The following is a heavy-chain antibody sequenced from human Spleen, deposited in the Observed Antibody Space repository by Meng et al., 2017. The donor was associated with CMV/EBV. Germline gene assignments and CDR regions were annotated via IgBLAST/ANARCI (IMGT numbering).Heavy chain of an antibody. CDR1: GITSPKSA. J-gene: IGHJ4*02. D-gene: IGHD7-27*01. V-gene: IGHV1-2*02. Sequence: ASVKVSCKTSGITSPKSAVEWVRQAPGQGLEWMGWIHPHRGDTNYAQQFQGRVTLTRDTSINTGYMELTRLTSDDTAVYYCARDNNWGPDYWGQGTLVTVSS. CDR2: IHPHRGDT. CDR3: ARDNNWGPDY.